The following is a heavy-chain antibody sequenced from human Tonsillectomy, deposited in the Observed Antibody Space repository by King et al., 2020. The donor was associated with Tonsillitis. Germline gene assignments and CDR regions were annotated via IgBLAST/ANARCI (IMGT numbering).Heavy chain of an antibody. CDR1: GGSISSYY. V-gene: IGHV4-59*08. CDR2: IYQTGST. D-gene: IGHD3-22*01. J-gene: IGHJ4*02. CDR3: ARGHYDSSGYYVY. Sequence: VQLQESGPGLVKPSETLSLTCTVSGGSISSYYWSWIRQPPGKGLEWIGYIYQTGSTNYNHSLESRVTMSVDTSKNQFSLKLRSVTAADTAVYYCARGHYDSSGYYVYWGQGTVVTVSS.